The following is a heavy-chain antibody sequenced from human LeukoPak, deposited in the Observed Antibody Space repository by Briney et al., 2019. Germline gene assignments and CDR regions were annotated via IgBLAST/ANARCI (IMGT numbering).Heavy chain of an antibody. CDR3: ARGWKGYDILTGYYNPYFDY. CDR2: ISAYNGNT. V-gene: IGHV1-18*01. D-gene: IGHD3-9*01. Sequence: ASVKVSCKASGYTFTSYGISWVRQAPGQGLEWMGWISAYNGNTNYAQKLQGRVTMTTDTSTSTAYMELRSLRSDDTAVYYCARGWKGYDILTGYYNPYFDYWGQGTLVTVSS. CDR1: GYTFTSYG. J-gene: IGHJ4*02.